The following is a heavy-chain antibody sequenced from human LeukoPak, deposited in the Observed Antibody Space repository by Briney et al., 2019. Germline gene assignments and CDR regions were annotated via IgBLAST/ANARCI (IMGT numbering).Heavy chain of an antibody. CDR2: IRSQIYGGTP. V-gene: IGHV3-49*04. CDR1: GFTFSSHA. CDR3: TRDQTPYY. J-gene: IGHJ4*02. Sequence: GGSLRLSCAASGFTFSSHAMTWVRQAPGKGLEWVGFIRSQIYGGTPEYAASVKGRFTISRDDSEGVAYLQMNSLKTEDTAVYYCTRDQTPYYWGQGTLVTVSS.